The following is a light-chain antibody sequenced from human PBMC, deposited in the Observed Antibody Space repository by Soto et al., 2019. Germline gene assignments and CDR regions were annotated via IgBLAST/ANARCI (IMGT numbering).Light chain of an antibody. CDR2: STN. V-gene: IGLV8-61*01. CDR3: VLYMGSGIWV. CDR1: SGSVSISYY. J-gene: IGLJ3*02. Sequence: QTVVTQEPSFSVSPGGTVTLTCGLNSGSVSISYYPSWYQQTPGQAPRTLIYSTNSRSSGVPDRFSGSILGNKAALTITGAQADDESDYYCVLYMGSGIWVFGGGTKLT.